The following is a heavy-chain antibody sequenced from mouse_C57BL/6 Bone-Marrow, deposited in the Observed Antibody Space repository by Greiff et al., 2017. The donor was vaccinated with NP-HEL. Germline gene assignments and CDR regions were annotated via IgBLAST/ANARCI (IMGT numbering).Heavy chain of an antibody. Sequence: QVQLQQPGAELVKPGASVKLSCKASGYTFTSYWMQWVKQRPGQGLEWIGGIDPSDSYTNYNQKFKGKATLTVDTSSSTAYMQLSSLTSEDSAGYYCAYDGYIYWYFDVWGTGTTVTVSS. CDR3: AYDGYIYWYFDV. CDR1: GYTFTSYW. J-gene: IGHJ1*03. V-gene: IGHV1-50*01. CDR2: IDPSDSYT. D-gene: IGHD2-3*01.